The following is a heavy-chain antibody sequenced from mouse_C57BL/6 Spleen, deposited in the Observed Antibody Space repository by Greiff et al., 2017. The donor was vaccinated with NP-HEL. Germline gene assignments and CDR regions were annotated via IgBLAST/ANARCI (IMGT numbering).Heavy chain of an antibody. D-gene: IGHD1-1*01. V-gene: IGHV3-1*01. J-gene: IGHJ3*01. Sequence: VQLKQSGPGMVKPSQSLSLTCTVTGYSITSGYDWHWIRHFPGNKLEWMGYISYSGSTNYNPSLKSRISITHDTSKNHFFLKLNSVTTEDTATYYCARRGRDGSFAYWGQGTLVTVSA. CDR1: GYSITSGYD. CDR3: ARRGRDGSFAY. CDR2: ISYSGST.